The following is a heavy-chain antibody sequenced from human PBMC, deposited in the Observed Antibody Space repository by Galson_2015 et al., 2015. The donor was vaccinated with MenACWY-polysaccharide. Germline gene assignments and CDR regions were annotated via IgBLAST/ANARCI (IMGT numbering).Heavy chain of an antibody. V-gene: IGHV3-74*01. D-gene: IGHD2-15*01. Sequence: LRLSCAASGFSFSTYWMHWVRHAPGKGLVWVSRINADGSATDYADSVRGWFTISRDNAKNTLYLEMNSLRAEDTAVYYCTKAGAKYCRGSSCYFNWFDPWGQGTLVTVSS. CDR3: TKAGAKYCRGSSCYFNWFDP. J-gene: IGHJ5*02. CDR2: INADGSAT. CDR1: GFSFSTYW.